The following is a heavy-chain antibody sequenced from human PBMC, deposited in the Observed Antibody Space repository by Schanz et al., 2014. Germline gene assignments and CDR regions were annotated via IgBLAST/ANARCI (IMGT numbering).Heavy chain of an antibody. V-gene: IGHV3-23*01. D-gene: IGHD5-18*01. CDR3: ARVALPGYSSPRDAFDI. CDR2: FIYIGGNT. J-gene: IGHJ3*02. CDR1: GFTFSSYA. Sequence: EVQLLESGGGLVQPGGSLRLSCAASGFTFSSYAMSWARQAPGKGLEWVSFIYIGGNTYYADSVKGRFTISRDNSKNTVYVEMNSLRVEDTAVYYCARVALPGYSSPRDAFDIWGQGTMVTVSS.